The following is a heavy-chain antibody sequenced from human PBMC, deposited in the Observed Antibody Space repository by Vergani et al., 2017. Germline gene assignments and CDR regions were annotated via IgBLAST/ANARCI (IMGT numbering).Heavy chain of an antibody. Sequence: QVQLQESGPGLVKPSQTLSLTCTVSGGSISSGDYYWSWIRQPPGKGLEWIGYIYYSGSTYYHPSRKSRVTISVDTSKTQFSLKLSSVTAADTAVYYCASAFPDSGYDLGDWFDPWGQGTLVTVSS. CDR1: GGSISSGDYY. CDR2: IYYSGST. V-gene: IGHV4-30-4*08. D-gene: IGHD5-12*01. CDR3: ASAFPDSGYDLGDWFDP. J-gene: IGHJ5*02.